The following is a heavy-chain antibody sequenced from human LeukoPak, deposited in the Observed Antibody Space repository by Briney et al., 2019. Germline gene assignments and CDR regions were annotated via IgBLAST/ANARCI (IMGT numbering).Heavy chain of an antibody. CDR3: ARDGPLYSSGWYYFDY. Sequence: SETLSLTCAVYGGSFSDYYWSWIRQPPGKGLDWIGEIDHSGSTNYNPSLKSRVTISVDTSKNQFSLKLSSVTAADTAVYYCARDGPLYSSGWYYFDYWGQGTLVTVSS. V-gene: IGHV4-34*01. J-gene: IGHJ4*02. D-gene: IGHD6-19*01. CDR1: GGSFSDYY. CDR2: IDHSGST.